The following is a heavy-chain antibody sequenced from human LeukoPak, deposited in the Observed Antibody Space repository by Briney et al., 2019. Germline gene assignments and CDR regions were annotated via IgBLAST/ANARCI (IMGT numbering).Heavy chain of an antibody. CDR3: ARDPYYDSSGFPSY. V-gene: IGHV1-2*02. Sequence: GASVKVSCKASGYTFTSYYMHWVRQAPGQGLEWMGWINPNSGGTNYAQKFQGRVTMTRDTSISTAYMELSRLRSDDTAVYYCARDPYYDSSGFPSYWGQGTLVTVSS. J-gene: IGHJ4*02. D-gene: IGHD3-22*01. CDR1: GYTFTSYY. CDR2: INPNSGGT.